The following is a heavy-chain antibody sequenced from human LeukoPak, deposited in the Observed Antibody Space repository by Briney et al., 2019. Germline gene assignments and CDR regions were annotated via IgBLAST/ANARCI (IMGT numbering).Heavy chain of an antibody. Sequence: ASVKVSCKASGYTFTSYYMHWVRQAPGQGLEWMGIINPSGGSTSYAQKFQGRVTMTRDMSTSTVYMELSSLRSEDTAVYYCARDFRRTTPSYYFDYWGQGTLVTVSS. D-gene: IGHD1-7*01. CDR2: INPSGGST. J-gene: IGHJ4*02. CDR3: ARDFRRTTPSYYFDY. CDR1: GYTFTSYY. V-gene: IGHV1-46*01.